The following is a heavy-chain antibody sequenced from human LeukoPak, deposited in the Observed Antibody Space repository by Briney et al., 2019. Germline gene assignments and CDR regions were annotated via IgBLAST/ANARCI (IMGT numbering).Heavy chain of an antibody. V-gene: IGHV4-59*01. CDR3: ARGYRLVDY. CDR2: IHYGGST. D-gene: IGHD6-19*01. J-gene: IGHJ4*02. Sequence: PSETLSLTCSVSGDSISNYYWSWIRQPPGKGLEWIGYIHYGGSTNYRPSLKSRVAIAVDTSKSQVSLKLTSVTAADTAVYYCARGYRLVDYWGQGTLVTVSS. CDR1: GDSISNYY.